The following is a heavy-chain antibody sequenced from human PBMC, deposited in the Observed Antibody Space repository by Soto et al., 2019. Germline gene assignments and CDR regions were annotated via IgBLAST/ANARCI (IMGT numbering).Heavy chain of an antibody. CDR3: ARTPYQQEPLGWFHX. CDR1: GGSISSYY. Sequence: SETLSLTCTVSGGSISSYYWSWIRQPAGKGLEWILRIYTSGSTNYNTTLKSRVTMSVDTSKNQFSLKLSSVTAADTAVYYCARTPYQQEPLGWFHXWGQGTLVTVSX. V-gene: IGHV4-4*07. J-gene: IGHJ5*02. CDR2: IYTSGST. D-gene: IGHD7-27*01.